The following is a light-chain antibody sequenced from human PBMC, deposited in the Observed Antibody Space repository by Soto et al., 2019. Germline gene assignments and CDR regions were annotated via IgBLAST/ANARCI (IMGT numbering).Light chain of an antibody. CDR3: NSYTSTFTWV. CDR2: EVT. Sequence: QSVLTQPASVSGSPGQSITISCTGTSSDVGGHNFVSWYQHHPGKAPKLMIYEVTNRPSGGSDRFSGSKSGNTASLTISGLQAEDEADYYCNSYTSTFTWVFGGGTKVTVL. V-gene: IGLV2-14*01. CDR1: SSDVGGHNF. J-gene: IGLJ2*01.